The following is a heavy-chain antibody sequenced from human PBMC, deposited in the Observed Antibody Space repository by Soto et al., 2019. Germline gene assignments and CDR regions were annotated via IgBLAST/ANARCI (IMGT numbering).Heavy chain of an antibody. CDR1: GFTFSDYY. CDR3: ASYDFWSGYYGHQYGMDV. CDR2: ISSSSSYT. D-gene: IGHD3-3*01. J-gene: IGHJ6*02. Sequence: GGSLRLSCAASGFTFSDYYMSWIRQAPGKGLEWVSYISSSSSYTNYADSVKGRFTISRDNAKNSLYLQMNSLRAKDTAVYYCASYDFWSGYYGHQYGMDVWGQGTTVTVSS. V-gene: IGHV3-11*06.